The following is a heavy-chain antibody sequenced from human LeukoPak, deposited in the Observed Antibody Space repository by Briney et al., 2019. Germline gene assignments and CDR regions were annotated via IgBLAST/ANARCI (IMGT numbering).Heavy chain of an antibody. CDR1: GFTFSNAW. D-gene: IGHD1-1*01. V-gene: IGHV3-21*01. CDR2: ISSSSSYI. Sequence: GGSLRLSCATSGFTFSNAWMNWVRQAPGKGLEWVSSISSSSSYIYYADSVKGRFTISRDNAKNSLYLQMNSLRAEDTAVYYCARNWNDVRGAGQLFDYWGQGTLVTVSS. J-gene: IGHJ4*02. CDR3: ARNWNDVRGAGQLFDY.